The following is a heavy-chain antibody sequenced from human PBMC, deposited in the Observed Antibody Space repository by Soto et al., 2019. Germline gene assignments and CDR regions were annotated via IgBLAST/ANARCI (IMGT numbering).Heavy chain of an antibody. CDR3: ARHRGPMVRGVISNWFDP. V-gene: IGHV4-39*01. J-gene: IGHJ5*01. CDR1: GGSISSSSYY. CDR2: IYYSGST. Sequence: PSETLSLTCTVSGGSISSSSYYWGWIRQPPGKGLEWIGSIYYSGSTYYNPSLKSRVTISVDTSKNQFSLNLSSLTAADTAVYYCARHRGPMVRGVISNWFDPWGQGTLVNVSS. D-gene: IGHD3-10*01.